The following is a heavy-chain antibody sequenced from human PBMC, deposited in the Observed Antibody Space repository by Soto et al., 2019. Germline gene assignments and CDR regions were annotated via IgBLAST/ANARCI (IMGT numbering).Heavy chain of an antibody. CDR2: INAGNGNT. D-gene: IGHD1-7*01. J-gene: IGHJ4*02. CDR3: GRGTRITGTTTPGY. Sequence: GASVKVSCKASGYTFTSYAMHWVRQAPGQRLEWMGWINAGNGNTKYSQKFQGRVTITRDTSASTAYMELSSLRSEDTAVYYCGRGTRITGTTTPGYWGQGTLVTVSS. V-gene: IGHV1-3*01. CDR1: GYTFTSYA.